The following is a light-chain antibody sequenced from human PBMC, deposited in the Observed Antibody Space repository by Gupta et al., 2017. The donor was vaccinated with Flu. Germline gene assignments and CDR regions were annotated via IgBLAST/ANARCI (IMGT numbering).Light chain of an antibody. V-gene: IGKV1-9*01. Sequence: PSFLSASVGDRVTITCRASQDSSSYLAWYQQKPGKAPKLLIYAASTLQSGVPSRFSGSGSGTEFTLTISSLQPEDFATYYCQQLNSYPWTFGQGTKVEIK. J-gene: IGKJ1*01. CDR1: QDSSSY. CDR3: QQLNSYPWT. CDR2: AAS.